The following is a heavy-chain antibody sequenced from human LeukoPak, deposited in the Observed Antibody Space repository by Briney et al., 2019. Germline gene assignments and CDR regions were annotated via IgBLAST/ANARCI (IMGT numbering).Heavy chain of an antibody. CDR2: IRYDGSNK. V-gene: IGHV3-30*02. CDR3: ALERTEPGAFDI. CDR1: GFTFSSYG. J-gene: IGHJ3*02. Sequence: GGSLRLSCAASGFTFSSYGMHWVRQAPGKGLEWVAFIRYDGSNKYYADSVKGRFTISRDNSKNTLYLQMNSLRAEDTAVYYCALERTEPGAFDIWGQGTMVTVSS. D-gene: IGHD1-1*01.